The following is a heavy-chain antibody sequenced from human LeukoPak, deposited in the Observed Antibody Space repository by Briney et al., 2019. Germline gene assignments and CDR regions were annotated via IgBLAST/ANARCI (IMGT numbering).Heavy chain of an antibody. CDR1: GYSFTSYW. Sequence: HGESLKISCKGSGYSFTSYWIGWVRPMPGKGLEWMGIIYPGDSDTRYSPSFRGQVTISADRSITTAYLQWSSLKASDSAIYYCAASAGTVNFDYWGQGTLVTVSS. D-gene: IGHD6-13*01. J-gene: IGHJ4*02. V-gene: IGHV5-51*01. CDR3: AASAGTVNFDY. CDR2: IYPGDSDT.